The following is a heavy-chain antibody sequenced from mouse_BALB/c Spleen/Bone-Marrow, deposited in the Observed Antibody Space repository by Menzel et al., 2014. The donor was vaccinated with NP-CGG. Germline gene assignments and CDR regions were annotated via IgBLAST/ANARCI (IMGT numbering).Heavy chain of an antibody. Sequence: VQLQQSGPRLVKPSQTLSLTCSVTGDSITSGYWNWIRKFPGNKLEYMGHISYGGSTYYNPSLKSRISITRDTSTNQYYLRLNSVTTEDTATYYCARRDYGKHFDVWGAGTTVTVSS. CDR3: ARRDYGKHFDV. V-gene: IGHV3-8*02. D-gene: IGHD2-1*01. CDR2: ISYGGST. J-gene: IGHJ1*01. CDR1: GDSITSGY.